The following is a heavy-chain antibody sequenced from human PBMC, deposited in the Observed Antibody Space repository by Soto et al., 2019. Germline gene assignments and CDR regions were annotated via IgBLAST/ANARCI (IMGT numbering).Heavy chain of an antibody. D-gene: IGHD6-13*01. J-gene: IGHJ4*02. V-gene: IGHV3-23*01. CDR1: GFTFSSYA. CDR2: ISGSGGST. CDR3: AKSPVLAAAGTGGGLYYFDY. Sequence: PGGSLRLSCAASGFTFSSYAMSWVRQAPGKGLEWVSAISGSGGSTYYADSVKGRFTISRDNSKNTLYLQMNSLRAEDTAVYYCAKSPVLAAAGTGGGLYYFDYWGQGTLVTVSS.